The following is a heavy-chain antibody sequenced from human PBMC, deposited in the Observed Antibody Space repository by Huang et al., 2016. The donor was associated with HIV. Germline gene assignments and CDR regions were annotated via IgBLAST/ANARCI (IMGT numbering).Heavy chain of an antibody. CDR3: ARGIRYFGVVAYFDY. D-gene: IGHD3-3*01. Sequence: ELQLVESGGGLVQPGGSLRLSCSASGFTFSNYSMNWVRQGPGKGLEWVSYISSSTGTIYYADAVKGRFTISRDNAKNSLYLQMNSLRDEDTAVYYCARGIRYFGVVAYFDYWGQGTLVTVSS. CDR1: GFTFSNYS. V-gene: IGHV3-48*02. CDR2: ISSSTGTI. J-gene: IGHJ4*02.